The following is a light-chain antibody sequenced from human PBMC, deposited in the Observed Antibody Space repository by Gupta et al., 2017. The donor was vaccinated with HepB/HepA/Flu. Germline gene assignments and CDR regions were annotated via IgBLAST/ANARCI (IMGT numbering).Light chain of an antibody. CDR2: RNN. J-gene: IGLJ3*02. Sequence: QAGLTQPPSVSRGLRQTATPHCYGNSDNVGAKGAAWLQLHQRLPPNLLSYRNNDRPSGSSERFSASRSANTDSLTIIGLQPEDEADYYCSASDSSRNAWMFGGGTKLTVL. CDR3: SASDSSRNAWM. CDR1: SDNVGAKG. V-gene: IGLV10-54*04.